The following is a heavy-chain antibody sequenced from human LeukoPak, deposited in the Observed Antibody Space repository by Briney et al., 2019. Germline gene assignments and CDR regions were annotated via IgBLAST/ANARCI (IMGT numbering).Heavy chain of an antibody. V-gene: IGHV3-30*18. J-gene: IGHJ6*02. CDR3: AKAREGYCSGGSCYPPHYYYGMDV. D-gene: IGHD2-15*01. CDR1: GFTFSSYG. CDR2: ISYDGSNK. Sequence: GRSLRLSCAASGFTFSSYGMHWVRQAPGKGLEWVAVISYDGSNKYYADSVKGRFTISRDNSKNTLYLQMNSLRAEDTAVYYCAKAREGYCSGGSCYPPHYYYGMDVWGQGTTVTVSS.